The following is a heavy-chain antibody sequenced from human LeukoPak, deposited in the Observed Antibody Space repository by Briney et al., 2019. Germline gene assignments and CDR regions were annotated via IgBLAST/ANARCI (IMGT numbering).Heavy chain of an antibody. CDR2: IYYSGST. Sequence: SETLSLTCTVSGGSISSSSYYWAWIRQPPGKGLEWIGSIYYSGSTYHNPPLKSRVTISVDTSKNQFSLKLSSVTAADTAVYYCARLVGTASYYFDYWDQGTLVTVSS. CDR1: GGSISSSSYY. CDR3: ARLVGTASYYFDY. J-gene: IGHJ4*02. D-gene: IGHD6-19*01. V-gene: IGHV4-39*01.